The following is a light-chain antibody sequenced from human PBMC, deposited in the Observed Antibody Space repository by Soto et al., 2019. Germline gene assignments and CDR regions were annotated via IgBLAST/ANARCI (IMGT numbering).Light chain of an antibody. CDR1: QDISNY. V-gene: IGKV1-39*01. CDR3: QQSYSTPIT. J-gene: IGKJ5*01. CDR2: DAS. Sequence: DIQMTQSPSSLSASVGDRVTIACHASQDISNYLHWYQQKPGKAPKLLIYDASNLETGVPSRFSGSGSGTDFTLTISSLQPEDFATYYCQQSYSTPITFGQGTRLEIK.